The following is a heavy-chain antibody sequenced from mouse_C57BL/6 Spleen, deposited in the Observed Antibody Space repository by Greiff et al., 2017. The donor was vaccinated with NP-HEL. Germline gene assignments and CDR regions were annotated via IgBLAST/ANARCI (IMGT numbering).Heavy chain of an antibody. CDR1: GYTFTSYW. CDR2: IYPSDSET. CDR3: ARGELGNQHFDY. J-gene: IGHJ2*01. V-gene: IGHV1-61*01. Sequence: QVQLQQPGAELVRPGSSVKLSCKASGYTFTSYWMDWVKQRPGQGLEWIGNIYPSDSETHYNQKFKDKATLTVDKSSSTAYMQLSSLTSEDSAVYYCARGELGNQHFDYWGQGTTL. D-gene: IGHD4-1*01.